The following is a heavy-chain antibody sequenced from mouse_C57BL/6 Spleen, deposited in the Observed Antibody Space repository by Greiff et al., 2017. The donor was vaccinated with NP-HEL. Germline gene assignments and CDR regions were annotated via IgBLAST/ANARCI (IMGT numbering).Heavy chain of an antibody. D-gene: IGHD3-3*01. V-gene: IGHV1-61*01. CDR3: ARMGRTAPFYYAMDY. Sequence: VQLQQPGAELVRPGSSVKLSCKASGYTFTSYWMDWVKQRPGQGLEWIGNIYPSDSETHYNQKFKDKATLTVDKSSSTAYMQLSSLTSEDSAVYYCARMGRTAPFYYAMDYWGQGTSVTVSS. J-gene: IGHJ4*01. CDR1: GYTFTSYW. CDR2: IYPSDSET.